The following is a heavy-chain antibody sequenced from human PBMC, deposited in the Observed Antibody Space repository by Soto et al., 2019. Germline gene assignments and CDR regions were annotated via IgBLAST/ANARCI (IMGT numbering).Heavy chain of an antibody. CDR2: IKSKTDGGTT. D-gene: IGHD1-20*01. Sequence: EVQLVESGGGLVKPGGSLRLSCAASGFTFSNAWMNWVRQAPGKGLEWVGRIKSKTDGGTTDYAAPVKGRFTISRDDSKNTLYLQRNSLKTEDTAVYYCTTDGGLTGQEWSYYYGMDVWGQGTTVTVSS. CDR1: GFTFSNAW. CDR3: TTDGGLTGQEWSYYYGMDV. J-gene: IGHJ6*02. V-gene: IGHV3-15*07.